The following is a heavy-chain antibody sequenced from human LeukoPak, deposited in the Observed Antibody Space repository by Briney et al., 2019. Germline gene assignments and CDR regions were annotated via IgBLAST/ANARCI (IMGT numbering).Heavy chain of an antibody. D-gene: IGHD2-2*01. CDR3: TTSLYCSSTSCPDYYYYYGMDV. CDR1: GFTFSNAW. CDR2: IKSKTDGGTT. Sequence: PGGSLRLSCAASGFTFSNAWMSWVRQAPGKGLEWVGRIKSKTDGGTTDYAAPVKGRFTISRDDSKNTLYLQMNSLKTDDTAVYYCTTSLYCSSTSCPDYYYYYGMDVWGKGTTVTVSS. V-gene: IGHV3-15*01. J-gene: IGHJ6*04.